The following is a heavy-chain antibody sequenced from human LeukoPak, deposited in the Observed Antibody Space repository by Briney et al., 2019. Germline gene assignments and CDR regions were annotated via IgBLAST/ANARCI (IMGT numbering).Heavy chain of an antibody. D-gene: IGHD3-10*01. CDR2: VNSDGSNT. V-gene: IGHV3-74*01. CDR1: GFTFSNYW. CDR3: ATPRGDYYYGMDV. J-gene: IGHJ6*02. Sequence: GGSLRLSCAASGFTFSNYWMHWVRQAPGKGLVWVSRVNSDGSNTYYADSVKGRFTISRDNAKNTLYLQMNSLRAEDTAVYYCATPRGDYYYGMDVWGPGTTVTVSS.